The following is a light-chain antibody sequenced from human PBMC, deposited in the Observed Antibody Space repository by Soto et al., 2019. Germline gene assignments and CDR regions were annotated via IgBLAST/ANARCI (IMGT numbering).Light chain of an antibody. V-gene: IGKV3-20*01. CDR1: QSVSSSY. Sequence: EIVLTQSPATLSLSPGERATLSCRASQSVSSSYLAWYQQKPRQATRLIFYAAYSRATGLPERCSGRGAGIDFTLTISRVAPEDFAVYYCQQYGSSPRTFGQGTKVDIK. J-gene: IGKJ1*01. CDR3: QQYGSSPRT. CDR2: AAY.